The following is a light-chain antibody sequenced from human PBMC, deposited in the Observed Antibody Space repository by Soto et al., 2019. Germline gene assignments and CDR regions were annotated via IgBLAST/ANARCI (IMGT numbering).Light chain of an antibody. CDR2: DVT. J-gene: IGLJ2*01. Sequence: QPVLTQPRSVSGSPGQSVTISCTGTSSDFGGYKFVSWYQKHPGKAPKLIIDDVTKRPSGLPDRFSGSKYGNSASLTISGLQAEDEADYHCCSYAGSITSVVFGGGTKLTV. CDR3: CSYAGSITSVV. V-gene: IGLV2-11*01. CDR1: SSDFGGYKF.